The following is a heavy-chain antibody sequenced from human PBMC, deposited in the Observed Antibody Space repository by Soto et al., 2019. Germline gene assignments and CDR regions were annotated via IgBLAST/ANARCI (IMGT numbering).Heavy chain of an antibody. Sequence: GGSLRLSCGASGFIFTSYSMVWVRLAPGKGLEWVASISSGSDSIFYADSVKGRFTVSRDNARNSLFLQMNNLRAEDTAVYFCARDRSADRFVQYFQHWGQGTQVTVSS. CDR2: ISSGSDSI. CDR3: ARDRSADRFVQYFQH. J-gene: IGHJ1*01. V-gene: IGHV3-21*06. CDR1: GFIFTSYS. D-gene: IGHD6-19*01.